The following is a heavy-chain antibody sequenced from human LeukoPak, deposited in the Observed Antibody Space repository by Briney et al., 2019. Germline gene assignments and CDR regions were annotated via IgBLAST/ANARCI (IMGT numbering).Heavy chain of an antibody. J-gene: IGHJ4*02. V-gene: IGHV3-23*01. Sequence: GGSLRLSCAASGFTFSSYAMNWVRQAPGKGLEWVSSISGSGGSTYYADSVKGRFTISRGNSKNTLYLQMNSLRAEDTAVYYCAKAGSGAAGWFGELLYYFDYWGQGTLVTVSS. CDR2: ISGSGGST. D-gene: IGHD3-10*01. CDR3: AKAGSGAAGWFGELLYYFDY. CDR1: GFTFSSYA.